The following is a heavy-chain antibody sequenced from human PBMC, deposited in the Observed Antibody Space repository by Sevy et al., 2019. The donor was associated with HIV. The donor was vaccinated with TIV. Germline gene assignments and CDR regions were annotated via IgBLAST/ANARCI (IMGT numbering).Heavy chain of an antibody. Sequence: GGSLRLSCAASGFSFSSFGMNWVRQAPGKGLEWISSISGSGTRTAYADAVMGRFTISRGNSKNSLYLQMNSLRAEDTAVYYCAKDLTMVRGIIRSSLDYWGQGTLVTVSS. CDR1: GFSFSSFG. CDR3: AKDLTMVRGIIRSSLDY. V-gene: IGHV3-23*01. CDR2: ISGSGTRT. J-gene: IGHJ4*02. D-gene: IGHD3-10*01.